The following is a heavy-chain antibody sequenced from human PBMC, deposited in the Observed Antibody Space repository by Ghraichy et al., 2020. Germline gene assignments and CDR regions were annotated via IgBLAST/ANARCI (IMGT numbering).Heavy chain of an antibody. D-gene: IGHD4-17*01. CDR2: INHSGST. J-gene: IGHJ3*02. V-gene: IGHV4-34*01. Sequence: SETLSLTCAVYGGSFSGYYWSWIRQPPGKGLEWIGEINHSGSTNYNPSLKSRVTISVDTSKNQFSLKLSSVTAADTAVYYCARGWTTVTIMAGSRWAFDIWGQGTMVTVSS. CDR1: GGSFSGYY. CDR3: ARGWTTVTIMAGSRWAFDI.